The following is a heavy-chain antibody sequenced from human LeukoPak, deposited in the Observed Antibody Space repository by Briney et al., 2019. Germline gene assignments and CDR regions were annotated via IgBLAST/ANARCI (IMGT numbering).Heavy chain of an antibody. V-gene: IGHV3-7*01. D-gene: IGHD2-2*01. J-gene: IGHJ3*02. CDR1: GFTFSSYW. CDR2: IKQDGSEK. Sequence: PGGSLRLSCAASGFTFSSYWMSWVRQAPGKGLEWVANIKQDGSEKYYVDSVKGRFTISRDNAKNSLYLQMNSLRAEDTAVYCCARTGVVPAAITAFDIWGQGTMVTVSS. CDR3: ARTGVVPAAITAFDI.